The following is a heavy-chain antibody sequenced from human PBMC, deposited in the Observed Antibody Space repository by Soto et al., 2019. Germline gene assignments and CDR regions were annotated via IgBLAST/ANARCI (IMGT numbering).Heavy chain of an antibody. J-gene: IGHJ4*02. CDR1: GFTFSSYA. Sequence: QVQLVESGGGVVQPGRSLRLSCAASGFTFSSYAMHWVRQAPGKGLEWVAVISYDGSNKYYADSVTGRFTISRDNSKNTLYLQMNSLRAEDTAVYYCARRMTPVTHYYFDYWGQGTLVTVSS. CDR3: ARRMTPVTHYYFDY. V-gene: IGHV3-30-3*01. CDR2: ISYDGSNK. D-gene: IGHD4-17*01.